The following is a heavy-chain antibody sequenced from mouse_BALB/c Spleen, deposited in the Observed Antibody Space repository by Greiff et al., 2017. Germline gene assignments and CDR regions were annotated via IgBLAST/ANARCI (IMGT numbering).Heavy chain of an antibody. CDR3: TRRGDGYWYFDV. J-gene: IGHJ1*01. CDR2: INPSNGGT. CDR1: GYTFTSYY. V-gene: IGHV1S81*02. Sequence: QVQLQQPGAELVKPGASVKLSCKASGYTFTSYYMYWVKQRPGQGLEWIGGINPSNGGTNFNEKFKSKATLTVDKSSSTAYMQLSSLTSEDSAVYYCTRRGDGYWYFDVWGAGTTVTVSS. D-gene: IGHD3-3*01.